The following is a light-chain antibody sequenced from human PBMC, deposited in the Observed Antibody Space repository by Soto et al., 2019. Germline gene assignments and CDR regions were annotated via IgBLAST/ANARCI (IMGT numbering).Light chain of an antibody. J-gene: IGKJ4*01. CDR2: AAS. CDR3: QEYDSVRLT. V-gene: IGKV1-27*01. Sequence: DIQMTQSPSSLSASVGDTVTITCRASQGVANHLAWYQQKPGGVPELLISAASTLQSGVPSRFSGRGSKKDFTLTITSLQPGDVATYYCQEYDSVRLTFGGGTKVEVK. CDR1: QGVANH.